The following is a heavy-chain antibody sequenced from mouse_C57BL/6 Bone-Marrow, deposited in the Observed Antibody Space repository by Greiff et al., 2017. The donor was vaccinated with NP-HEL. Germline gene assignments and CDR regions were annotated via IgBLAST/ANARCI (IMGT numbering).Heavy chain of an antibody. Sequence: EVKLQESGAELVRPGASVKLSCTASGFNFKDDYMHWVKQRPEQGLEWIGWIDPESGDTEYASKFQGKATLTADTSSTTAYLQLSSLTSEDTAVYYRATLGKYEGAKDYWGQGTAVTVTA. CDR1: GFNFKDDY. V-gene: IGHV14-4*01. J-gene: IGHJ4*01. CDR3: ATLGKYEGAKDY. CDR2: IDPESGDT. D-gene: IGHD2-1*01.